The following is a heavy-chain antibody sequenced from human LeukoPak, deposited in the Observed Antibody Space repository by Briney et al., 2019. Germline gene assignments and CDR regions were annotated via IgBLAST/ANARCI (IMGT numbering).Heavy chain of an antibody. CDR1: RYTFTGYY. J-gene: IGHJ4*02. V-gene: IGHV1-2*02. CDR2: INPNSGGT. Sequence: ASVKVSCKASRYTFTGYYMHWVRQAPGQGLEWMGWINPNSGGTNYAQKFQGRVTMTWDTSISTAYMELSRLRSDDTAVYYCARVAGPYSSSLNDYWGQGTLVTVSS. D-gene: IGHD6-13*01. CDR3: ARVAGPYSSSLNDY.